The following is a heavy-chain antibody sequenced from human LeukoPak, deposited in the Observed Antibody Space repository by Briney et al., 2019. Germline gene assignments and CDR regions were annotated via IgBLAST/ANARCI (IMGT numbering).Heavy chain of an antibody. Sequence: ASVKVSCKVSGYTLTELSMHWVRQAPGKGLEWMGGFDPEVGKTIYAQKFQGRVTMTEDTSTDTAYMELSSLRSDDTALYYCARDDYNSPTWFDPWGQGTLVTVSS. D-gene: IGHD4-11*01. CDR1: GYTLTELS. CDR3: ARDDYNSPTWFDP. J-gene: IGHJ5*02. CDR2: FDPEVGKT. V-gene: IGHV1-24*01.